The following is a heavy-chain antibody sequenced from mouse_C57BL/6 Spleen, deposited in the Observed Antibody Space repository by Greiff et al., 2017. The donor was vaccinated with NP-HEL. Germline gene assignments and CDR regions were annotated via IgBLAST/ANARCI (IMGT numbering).Heavy chain of an antibody. Sequence: QVQLQQSGAELVRPGTSVKLSCKASGYTFTSYWMHWVKQRPGQGLEWIGVIDPSDSYTNYNQKFKGKATLTVDTSSSTAYMQLSSLTSEDSAVYYGARGGYYGSSYDYAMDYWGQGTSVTVSS. CDR1: GYTFTSYW. CDR3: ARGGYYGSSYDYAMDY. V-gene: IGHV1-59*01. D-gene: IGHD1-1*01. J-gene: IGHJ4*01. CDR2: IDPSDSYT.